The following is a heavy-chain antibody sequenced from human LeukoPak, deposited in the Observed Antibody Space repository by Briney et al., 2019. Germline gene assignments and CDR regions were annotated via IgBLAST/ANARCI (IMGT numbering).Heavy chain of an antibody. Sequence: PGGSLRLSCAASRFTFSSYWMGWVRQAPGKGLEWVANIKQDGSEKYYVDSVKGRFTISRDNAKNSLYLQMKSLRAEDTAVYYCARGGSDYGGLAYWGQGTLVTVSS. J-gene: IGHJ4*02. V-gene: IGHV3-7*01. CDR1: RFTFSSYW. D-gene: IGHD4-23*01. CDR2: IKQDGSEK. CDR3: ARGGSDYGGLAY.